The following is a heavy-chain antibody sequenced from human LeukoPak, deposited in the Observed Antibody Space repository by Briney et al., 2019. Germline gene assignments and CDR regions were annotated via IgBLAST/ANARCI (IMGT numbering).Heavy chain of an antibody. J-gene: IGHJ4*02. CDR1: GFTLSTSW. V-gene: IGHV3-7*03. CDR2: IKPDESQK. Sequence: GGSLRLSCADSGFTLSTSWMSWVRQAPGKGLEWVATIKPDESQKNYLDSVKGRFTVSRDNAKNSLYLQMNTLRAEDTAVYYCVRGLVGYCSGGAWDGTCFDYWGQGALVTVSS. CDR3: VRGLVGYCSGGAWDGTCFDY. D-gene: IGHD2-15*01.